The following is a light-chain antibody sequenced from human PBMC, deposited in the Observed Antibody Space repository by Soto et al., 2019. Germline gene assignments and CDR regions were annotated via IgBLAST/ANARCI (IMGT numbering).Light chain of an antibody. CDR1: QTVNSN. CDR2: DVS. J-gene: IGKJ5*01. Sequence: ENVMTKSPATLSVSPGERATLSCRTSQTVNSNLAWYQHKPGQSPRLLIYDVSIRATGVPARFSGTGSETDFTLTISGLQSDDSAVYFCQQYNNWPFSFGQGTRLEI. CDR3: QQYNNWPFS. V-gene: IGKV3-15*01.